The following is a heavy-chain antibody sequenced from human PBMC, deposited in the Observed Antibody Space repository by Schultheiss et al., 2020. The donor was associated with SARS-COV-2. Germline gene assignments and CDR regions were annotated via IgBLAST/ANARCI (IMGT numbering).Heavy chain of an antibody. CDR3: ARREVRGVIMD. D-gene: IGHD3-10*01. V-gene: IGHV4-59*08. J-gene: IGHJ4*02. CDR1: GGSISSYY. CDR2: IYHSGST. Sequence: SETLSLTCTVSGGSISSYYWSWIRQPPGKGLEWIGSIYHSGSTYYNPSLKSRVTISVDTSKNQFSLKLSSVTAADTAVYYCARREVRGVIMDWGQGTLVTVSS.